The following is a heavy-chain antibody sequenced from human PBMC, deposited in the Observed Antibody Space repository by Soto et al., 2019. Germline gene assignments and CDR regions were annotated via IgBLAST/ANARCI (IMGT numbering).Heavy chain of an antibody. CDR1: GDSITSGGYS. V-gene: IGHV4-30-2*01. Sequence: QVQLQESGSGLVKPSETLSLTCSVSGDSITSGGYSWSWIRQPPRRGLEWIGYIYHTGSASYSPSRTGRVTISVGKSKNQFSLSMNSVTAADTAIYYCARAHYGPSGYYFDSWGQGSVFTVSS. J-gene: IGHJ4*02. CDR2: IYHTGSA. D-gene: IGHD3-22*01. CDR3: ARAHYGPSGYYFDS.